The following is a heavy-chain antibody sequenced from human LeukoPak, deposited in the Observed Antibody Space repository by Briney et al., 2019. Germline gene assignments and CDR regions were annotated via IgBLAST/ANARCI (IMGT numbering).Heavy chain of an antibody. V-gene: IGHV1-2*02. CDR3: ARAHDSSGYYYDPFFDY. CDR1: GYTFTGYY. CDR2: INPSSGGT. D-gene: IGHD3-22*01. Sequence: ASVKVSCKASGYTFTGYYMHWVRQAPGQGLEWMGWINPSSGGTNYAQKFQGRVTMTRDTSISTAYMELSRLRSDDTAVYYCARAHDSSGYYYDPFFDYWGQGTLVTVSS. J-gene: IGHJ4*02.